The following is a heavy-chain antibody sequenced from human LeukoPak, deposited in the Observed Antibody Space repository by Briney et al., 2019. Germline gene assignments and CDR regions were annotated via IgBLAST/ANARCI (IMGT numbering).Heavy chain of an antibody. D-gene: IGHD3-3*01. Sequence: SETLSLTCTVSGGSISSYYWSWIRQPAGKGLEWIGRIYTSGSTNYNPSLKSRVTISVDTSKNQFSLKLSSVTAADTAVYYCARDTGSDPNRVVQFDHWGLGTLVTVSS. CDR3: ARDTGSDPNRVVQFDH. V-gene: IGHV4-4*07. CDR1: GGSISSYY. CDR2: IYTSGST. J-gene: IGHJ4*02.